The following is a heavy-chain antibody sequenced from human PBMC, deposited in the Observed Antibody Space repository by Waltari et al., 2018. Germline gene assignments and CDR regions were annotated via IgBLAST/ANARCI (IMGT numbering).Heavy chain of an antibody. J-gene: IGHJ6*02. Sequence: EVQLVESGGGLVQXGGXLRLSCAASGFTFSSYWMSWVRQAPGKGLEWVANIKQDGSEKYXVXSXXXRFTXXRDNAKNSLYXQMNSLXXXDTAVYYCARVHYYYYXXDVWGQGTTXTVSS. CDR1: GFTFSSYW. V-gene: IGHV3-7*01. CDR3: ARVHYYYYXXDV. CDR2: IKQDGSEK.